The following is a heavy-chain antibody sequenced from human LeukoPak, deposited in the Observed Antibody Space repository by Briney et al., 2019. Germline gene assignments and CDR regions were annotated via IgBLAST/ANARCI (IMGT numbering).Heavy chain of an antibody. Sequence: SETLSLTCAVYGESFSGYYWSWIRQPPGKGLEWIGEINHSGSTNYNPSLKSRVTISVDTSKNQFSLKLSSVTAADTAVYYCARGTGTSYYYYYYMDVWGKGTTVTVSS. CDR1: GESFSGYY. CDR3: ARGTGTSYYYYYYMDV. V-gene: IGHV4-34*01. CDR2: INHSGST. D-gene: IGHD1-7*01. J-gene: IGHJ6*03.